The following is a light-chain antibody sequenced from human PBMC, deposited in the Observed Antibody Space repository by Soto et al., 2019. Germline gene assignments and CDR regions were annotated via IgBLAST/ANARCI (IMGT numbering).Light chain of an antibody. Sequence: IVMRQSPATLSLSPGERASLSCRASQSLSGNLAWYQQKPGQAPRLLIYDASSRATGIPARFSGIGSGTEFTLTISSLQSEDFAVYYCQQYQNWPWTFGQGTKVDIK. V-gene: IGKV3-15*01. CDR1: QSLSGN. CDR3: QQYQNWPWT. CDR2: DAS. J-gene: IGKJ1*01.